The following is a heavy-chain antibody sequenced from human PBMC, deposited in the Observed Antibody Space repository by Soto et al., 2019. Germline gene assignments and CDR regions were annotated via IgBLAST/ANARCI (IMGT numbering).Heavy chain of an antibody. Sequence: LRLSCAASGFTFSSYGMHWVRQAPGKGLEWVAVISYDGSNKYYADSVKGRFTISRDNSKNTLYLQMNSLRAEDTAVYYCAKSCSSPSSYFDYWGQGTLVTVSS. J-gene: IGHJ4*02. CDR1: GFTFSSYG. CDR3: AKSCSSPSSYFDY. CDR2: ISYDGSNK. V-gene: IGHV3-30*18. D-gene: IGHD2-2*01.